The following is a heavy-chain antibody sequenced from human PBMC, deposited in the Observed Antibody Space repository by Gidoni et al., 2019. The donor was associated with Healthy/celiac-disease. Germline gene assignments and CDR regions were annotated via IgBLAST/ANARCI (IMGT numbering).Heavy chain of an antibody. V-gene: IGHV3-15*01. CDR2: IKSKTDGGTT. CDR3: TTEFLPWFGEDTPPFSY. J-gene: IGHJ4*02. Sequence: EVQLVESGGGLVKPGGSLRLSCAASGFTFSNAWMSWVRQAPGKGLEWGGRIKSKTDGGTTDYAAPVKGRFTISRDDSKNTLYLQMNSPKTEDTAVYYCTTEFLPWFGEDTPPFSYWGQGTLVTVSS. CDR1: GFTFSNAW. D-gene: IGHD3-10*01.